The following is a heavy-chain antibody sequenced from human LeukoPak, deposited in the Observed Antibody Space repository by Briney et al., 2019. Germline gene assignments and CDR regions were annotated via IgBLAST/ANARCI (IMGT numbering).Heavy chain of an antibody. CDR2: INHRGDT. CDR3: ARGPTISETGYFDY. J-gene: IGHJ4*03. CDR1: GGSFSAYY. Sequence: SETLSLTCAVYGGSFSAYYWSWIRRSPGKGLEWIAEINHRGDTNYNPSVKSRVSISVDTSKNQFSLKVTSLTAADTAVYYCARGPTISETGYFDYWGQGTLVTVSS. D-gene: IGHD1-1*01. V-gene: IGHV4-34*01.